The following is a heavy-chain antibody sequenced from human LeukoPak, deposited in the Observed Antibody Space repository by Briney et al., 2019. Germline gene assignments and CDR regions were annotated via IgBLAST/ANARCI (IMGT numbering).Heavy chain of an antibody. D-gene: IGHD3-10*01. Sequence: ASVKVSCKISGFGLSILSIHWTRQAPGKGLEWVGGIRPETGEPIFAQKFRGRVTITEDTFTDTGYLELRGLTSEDTAVYYCSTDSGRSYFYFDFWGQGTLVTVSS. CDR1: GFGLSILS. J-gene: IGHJ4*02. CDR2: IRPETGEP. V-gene: IGHV1-24*01. CDR3: STDSGRSYFYFDF.